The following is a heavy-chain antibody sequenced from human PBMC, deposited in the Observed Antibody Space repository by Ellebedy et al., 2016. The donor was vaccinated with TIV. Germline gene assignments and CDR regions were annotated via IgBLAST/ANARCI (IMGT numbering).Heavy chain of an antibody. D-gene: IGHD6-19*01. Sequence: GESLKISCAASGFTFSDYGFHWVRQAPGKGLEWVAFIWCDGSKEYYADSVKGRFTISRDNAKNSLYLQMNSLRAEETAVYYCARDRGFSSGWPYYFDYWGQGTLVTVSS. J-gene: IGHJ4*02. CDR2: IWCDGSKE. CDR1: GFTFSDYG. CDR3: ARDRGFSSGWPYYFDY. V-gene: IGHV3-33*01.